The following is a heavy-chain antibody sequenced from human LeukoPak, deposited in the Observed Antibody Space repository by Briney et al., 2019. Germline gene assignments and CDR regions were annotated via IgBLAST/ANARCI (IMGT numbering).Heavy chain of an antibody. J-gene: IGHJ4*02. V-gene: IGHV3-74*01. CDR3: ARERYSYGFDY. Sequence: GGPLRLSCAASGFTFSSYWMHWVRQAPGKGLVWVSRINSDGSSTSYADSVKGRFTISRDNAKNTLYLQMNSLRAEDTAVYYCARERYSYGFDYWGQGTLVTVSS. D-gene: IGHD5-18*01. CDR2: INSDGSST. CDR1: GFTFSSYW.